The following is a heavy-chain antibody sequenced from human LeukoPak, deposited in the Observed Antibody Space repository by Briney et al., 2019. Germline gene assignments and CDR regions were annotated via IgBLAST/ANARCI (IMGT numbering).Heavy chain of an antibody. D-gene: IGHD5-12*01. CDR2: ISVYNGNT. J-gene: IGHJ4*02. Sequence: ASVKVSCKASGYTFTTYTISWVRQSPGQGLEWMGWISVYNGNTNTALKFQSRVTMTADRSTSTAYMELMSLTSDDTAVYYCARWDRVDIAATNDDYWGQGTLVTVSS. CDR3: ARWDRVDIAATNDDY. V-gene: IGHV1-18*04. CDR1: GYTFTTYT.